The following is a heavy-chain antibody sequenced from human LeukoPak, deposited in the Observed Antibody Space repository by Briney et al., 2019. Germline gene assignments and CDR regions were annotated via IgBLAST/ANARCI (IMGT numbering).Heavy chain of an antibody. D-gene: IGHD6-13*01. Sequence: GGSLRLSCAASGFSFSDAWMGWVRQAPGKGLEWVGLIKSRTSGGTTDYSAPAKGRFTILRDDSKNTLYLQMNSLITEDTAVFHCTADLIGNSRGIDYWGQGTLVTVSS. CDR1: GFSFSDAW. CDR2: IKSRTSGGTT. J-gene: IGHJ4*02. V-gene: IGHV3-15*01. CDR3: TADLIGNSRGIDY.